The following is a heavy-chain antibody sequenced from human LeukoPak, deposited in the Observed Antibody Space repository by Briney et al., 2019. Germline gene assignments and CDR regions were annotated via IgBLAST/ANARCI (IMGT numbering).Heavy chain of an antibody. J-gene: IGHJ6*03. CDR3: TTDLSDYDFWSGYYYYMDV. D-gene: IGHD3-3*01. Sequence: GGSLRLSCAASGFTFSSYAMSWVRQAPGKGLEWVSGISGSGGSTYYADSVKGRFTISRDNSKNTLYLQMNSLKTEDTAVYYCTTDLSDYDFWSGYYYYMDVWGKGTTVTVSS. CDR1: GFTFSSYA. V-gene: IGHV3-23*01. CDR2: ISGSGGST.